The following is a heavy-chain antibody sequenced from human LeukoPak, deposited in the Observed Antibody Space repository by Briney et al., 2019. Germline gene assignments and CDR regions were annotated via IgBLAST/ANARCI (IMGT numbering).Heavy chain of an antibody. CDR3: SRVWAGRRAAAPELEYFLH. CDR2: INPDNGFA. Sequence: ASVKVSCKASGYTFTAHYVHWVRQAPGQGLEWVGWINPDNGFAEYAQKFQGRVTMTRDTSISTVYLELSRLTSDDTAVYYCSRVWAGRRAAAPELEYFLHWGQGTLVTASS. D-gene: IGHD6-13*01. CDR1: GYTFTAHY. V-gene: IGHV1-2*02. J-gene: IGHJ1*01.